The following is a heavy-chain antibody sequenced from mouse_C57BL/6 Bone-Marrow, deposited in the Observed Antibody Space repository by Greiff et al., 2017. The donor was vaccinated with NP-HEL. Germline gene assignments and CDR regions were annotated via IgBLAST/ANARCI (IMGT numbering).Heavy chain of an antibody. Sequence: EVKVVESGGGLVKPGGSLKLSCAASGFTFSSYTMSWVRQTPEKRLEWVATISGGGGNTYYPDSVKGRFTISSDNAKNTLYLQMSSLRSEDTSLYYCARGYYGSSPYAMDYWGQGTSVTVSS. CDR1: GFTFSSYT. D-gene: IGHD1-1*01. J-gene: IGHJ4*01. CDR3: ARGYYGSSPYAMDY. CDR2: ISGGGGNT. V-gene: IGHV5-9*01.